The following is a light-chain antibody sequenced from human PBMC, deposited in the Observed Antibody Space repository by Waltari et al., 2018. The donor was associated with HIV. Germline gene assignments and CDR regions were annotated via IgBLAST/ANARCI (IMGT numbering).Light chain of an antibody. J-gene: IGLJ1*01. CDR3: SSYTSSSTLSYV. V-gene: IGLV2-14*01. Sequence: QSALTQPAPVSGPPGQSITIPCTGTSSDVGGYHYVSWYQQHPGKAPKLMIYEFSNLLSVVSHRCSGSKTGNTASLTISGLQAEDEADYYCSSYTSSSTLSYVFGTGTKVTVL. CDR1: SSDVGGYHY. CDR2: EFS.